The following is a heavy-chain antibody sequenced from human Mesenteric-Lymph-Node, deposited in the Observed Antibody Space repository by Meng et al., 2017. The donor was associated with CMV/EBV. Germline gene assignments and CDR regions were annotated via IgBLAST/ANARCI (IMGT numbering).Heavy chain of an antibody. CDR2: IFPGDSET. V-gene: IGHV5-51*01. D-gene: IGHD3-3*01. CDR3: ARQNDFWDGYPHY. Sequence: GGSLRLSCKGSGYTFSNYWIGWVRQMPGKGLEWMGIIFPGDSETRYSPSFQGQVTFSVDRSISTAYLQWSSLKASDTAMYYCARQNDFWDGYPHYWGQGTLVTVSS. J-gene: IGHJ4*02. CDR1: GYTFSNYW.